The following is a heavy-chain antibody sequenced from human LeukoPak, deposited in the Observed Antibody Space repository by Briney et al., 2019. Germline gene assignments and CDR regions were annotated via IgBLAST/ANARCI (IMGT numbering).Heavy chain of an antibody. CDR2: MNPNSGYT. D-gene: IGHD6-19*01. CDR1: RHTFTTYD. Sequence: GASVKVSYKASRHTFTTYDINWVRQATGLQLEWMGWMNPNSGYTGYAQKFQGRVTITRDTSISTAYMELSSLRSEDTAVYYCARVAGSIDYWGQGTLVTVSS. V-gene: IGHV1-8*03. J-gene: IGHJ4*02. CDR3: ARVAGSIDY.